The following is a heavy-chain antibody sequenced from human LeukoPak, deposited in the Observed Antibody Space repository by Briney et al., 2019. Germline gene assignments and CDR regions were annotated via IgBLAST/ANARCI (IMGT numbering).Heavy chain of an antibody. CDR2: VYYTGST. J-gene: IGHJ4*02. CDR3: ARGAMATTPFFDY. CDR1: GGSISNYY. V-gene: IGHV4-59*01. D-gene: IGHD5-24*01. Sequence: SETLSLTCPVSGGSISNYYYWTWIRQPPGKGLEWIGYVYYTGSTNFNPSLKSRVTMSLDTSRNQFSLKLTSLTAADTAVYYCARGAMATTPFFDYWGQGILVTVSS.